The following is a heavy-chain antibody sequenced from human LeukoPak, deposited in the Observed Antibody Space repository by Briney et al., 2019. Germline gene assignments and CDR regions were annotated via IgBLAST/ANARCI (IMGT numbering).Heavy chain of an antibody. J-gene: IGHJ5*02. CDR1: GGTFSSYA. V-gene: IGHV1-69*05. CDR2: IIPIFGTA. CDR3: ARVPPVNPNWFDP. Sequence: GASVKVSCKASGGTFSSYAISWVRQAPGQGLERMGRIIPIFGTANYAQKFQGRVTITTDESTSTAYMELSSLRSEDTAVYYCARVPPVNPNWFDPWGQGTLVTVSS.